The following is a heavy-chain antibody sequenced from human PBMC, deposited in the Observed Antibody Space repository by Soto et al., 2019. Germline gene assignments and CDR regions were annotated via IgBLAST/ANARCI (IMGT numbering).Heavy chain of an antibody. J-gene: IGHJ4*02. Sequence: VGSLRLSCAASGFTFSSYWMSWVRQAPGKGLEWVANIKQDGSEKYYVDSVKGRFTISRDNAKNSLYLQMNSLRAEDTAVYYCARCGSDDSSGYYYPLNIVQVDYWGQGTLVTVSS. CDR3: ARCGSDDSSGYYYPLNIVQVDY. CDR2: IKQDGSEK. V-gene: IGHV3-7*05. CDR1: GFTFSSYW. D-gene: IGHD3-22*01.